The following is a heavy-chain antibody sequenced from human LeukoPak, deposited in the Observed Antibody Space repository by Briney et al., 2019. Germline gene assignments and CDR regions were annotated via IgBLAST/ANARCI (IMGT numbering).Heavy chain of an antibody. CDR3: AKESGVNWFDP. CDR1: GFTFSSYW. V-gene: IGHV3-74*01. CDR2: INSDGSST. Sequence: GGSLRLSCAASGFTFSSYWMHWVRQAPGKGLVWVSRINSDGSSTSYADSVKGRFTISRDNAKNTLYLQMNSLRAEDTAVYYCAKESGVNWFDPWGQGTLVTVSS. D-gene: IGHD7-27*01. J-gene: IGHJ5*02.